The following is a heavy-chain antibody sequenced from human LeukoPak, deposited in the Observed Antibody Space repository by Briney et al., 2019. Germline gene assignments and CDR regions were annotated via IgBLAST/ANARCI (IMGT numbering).Heavy chain of an antibody. Sequence: GGSLRLSCAAPGFTFSSYAMHWVRQAPGKGLEYVSAISSNGGSTYYADSVKGRFTISRDNSKNTLYLQMGSLRAEDMAVYYCARAPDYYDSSGYIWGQGTLVTVSS. D-gene: IGHD3-22*01. CDR3: ARAPDYYDSSGYI. CDR1: GFTFSSYA. J-gene: IGHJ4*02. V-gene: IGHV3-64*02. CDR2: ISSNGGST.